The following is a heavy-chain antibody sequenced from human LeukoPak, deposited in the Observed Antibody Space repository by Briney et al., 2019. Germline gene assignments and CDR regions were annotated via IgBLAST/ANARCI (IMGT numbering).Heavy chain of an antibody. J-gene: IGHJ4*02. D-gene: IGHD5-12*01. CDR2: INPSGGST. V-gene: IGHV1-46*01. CDR1: GYILTSYY. Sequence: ASVKVSCKASGYILTSYYMHWVRQAPGQGLEWMGIINPSGGSTSYAQKFQGRVTMTRDTSTSTVYMELSSLRSEDTAVYYCARERRGGYDVDYWGQGTLVTVSS. CDR3: ARERRGGYDVDY.